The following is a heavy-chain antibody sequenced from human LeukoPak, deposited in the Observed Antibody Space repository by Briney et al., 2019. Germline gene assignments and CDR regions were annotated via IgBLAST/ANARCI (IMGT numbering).Heavy chain of an antibody. Sequence: SETPSLTCTVSGGSISSYYWAWIRQPPGKGLEWIGYIDHSGSTNYNASLKSRVTMTVDTSKNQFSLSLSSVTAADTAIYYCARPHSSGWYGVFDVWGQGAVVTVSS. CDR3: ARPHSSGWYGVFDV. CDR1: GGSISSYY. CDR2: IDHSGST. D-gene: IGHD6-19*01. V-gene: IGHV4-59*08. J-gene: IGHJ3*01.